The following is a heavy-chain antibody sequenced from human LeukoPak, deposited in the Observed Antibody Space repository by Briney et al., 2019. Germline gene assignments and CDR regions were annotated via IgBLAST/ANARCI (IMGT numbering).Heavy chain of an antibody. CDR2: IYYGGST. J-gene: IGHJ4*02. CDR1: GGSISSYY. Sequence: SETLSLTCTVSGGSISSYYWSWIRQPPGKGLEWIGYIYYGGSTNYNPSLKSRVTISVDTSKNQFSLKLSSVTAADTAVYYCAREVPRYYYDSSGYYHPQPGHFDYWGQGTLVTVSS. CDR3: AREVPRYYYDSSGYYHPQPGHFDY. D-gene: IGHD3-22*01. V-gene: IGHV4-59*01.